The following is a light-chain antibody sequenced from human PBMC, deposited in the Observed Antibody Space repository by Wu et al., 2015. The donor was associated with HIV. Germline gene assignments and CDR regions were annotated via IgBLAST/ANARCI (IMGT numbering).Light chain of an antibody. J-gene: IGKJ1*01. CDR3: QQYNSWWT. CDR2: KAS. V-gene: IGKV1-5*03. Sequence: DIQMTQSPSTLSASVGDRVTITCRASQSISSWLAWYQQKPGKAPKLLIYKASSLESGVPSRFSGSGSGTEFTLTISSLQPDDFATYYCQQYNSWWTFGQGTKVE. CDR1: QSISSW.